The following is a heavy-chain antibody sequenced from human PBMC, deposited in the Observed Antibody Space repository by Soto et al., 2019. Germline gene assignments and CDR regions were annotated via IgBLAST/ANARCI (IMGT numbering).Heavy chain of an antibody. CDR3: ARQPYCSSTSCYPFSNWFDP. D-gene: IGHD2-2*01. J-gene: IGHJ5*02. CDR2: IYYSGST. V-gene: IGHV4-39*01. CDR1: GGSISSSSYY. Sequence: PSETLSLTCTVCGGSISSSSYYWGWIRQPPGKGLEWIGSIYYSGSTYYNPSLKSRVTISVDTSKNQFSLKLSSVTAADTAVYYCARQPYCSSTSCYPFSNWFDPWGQGTLVTVSS.